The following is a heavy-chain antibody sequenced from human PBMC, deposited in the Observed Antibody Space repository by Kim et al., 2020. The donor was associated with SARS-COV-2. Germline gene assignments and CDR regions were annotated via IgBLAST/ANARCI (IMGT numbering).Heavy chain of an antibody. CDR2: IYYSGST. Sequence: SETLSLTCTVSGGSISSYYWSWIRQPPGKGLEWIGYIYYSGSTNYNPSRKSRVTISVDTSKNQFSLKLSSVTAADTAVYYCARDTFPTYGGNAYFDYWGQGTLVTVSS. V-gene: IGHV4-59*13. CDR3: ARDTFPTYGGNAYFDY. D-gene: IGHD4-17*01. CDR1: GGSISSYY. J-gene: IGHJ4*02.